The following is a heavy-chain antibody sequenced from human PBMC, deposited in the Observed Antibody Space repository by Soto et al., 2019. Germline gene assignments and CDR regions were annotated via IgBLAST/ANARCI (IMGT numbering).Heavy chain of an antibody. CDR3: ARAKVVVAATLVDY. J-gene: IGHJ4*02. CDR1: GYTFTSYA. V-gene: IGHV1-3*01. D-gene: IGHD2-15*01. CDR2: INAGNGNT. Sequence: GASVKVSCKASGYTFTSYAMHWVRQAPGQRLEWMGWINAGNGNTKYSQKFQGRVTITRDTSASTAYMELSSLRSEDTAVYYCARAKVVVAATLVDYWGQGTLVTVSS.